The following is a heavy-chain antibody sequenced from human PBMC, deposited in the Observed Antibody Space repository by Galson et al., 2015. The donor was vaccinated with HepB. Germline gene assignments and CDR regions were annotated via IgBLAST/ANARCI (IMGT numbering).Heavy chain of an antibody. D-gene: IGHD6-19*01. Sequence: LRLSCAASGFTFSSYSMNWVRQAPGKGLEWVSFISSSSTYIYQADSVKGRFAISRDNAKNSLYLQMNSLRAEDTAVYYCARGSLTVAGTLVNWGQGTLVTVSS. V-gene: IGHV3-21*01. CDR2: ISSSSTYI. CDR1: GFTFSSYS. J-gene: IGHJ4*02. CDR3: ARGSLTVAGTLVN.